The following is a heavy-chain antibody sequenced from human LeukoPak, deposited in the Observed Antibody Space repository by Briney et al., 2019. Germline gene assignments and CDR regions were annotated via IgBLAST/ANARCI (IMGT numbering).Heavy chain of an antibody. J-gene: IGHJ4*02. V-gene: IGHV4-39*01. CDR1: GGSISSSSYY. Sequence: KPSETLSLTCTVSGGSISSSSYYWGWISQPPGKGLERIGSIYYSGSTYYNPSLKSRVTISVDTSKNQFSLKLSSVTAADTAVYYCARLGLNGWVQLWLRTPGDYWGQGTLVTVSS. CDR2: IYYSGST. D-gene: IGHD5-18*01. CDR3: ARLGLNGWVQLWLRTPGDY.